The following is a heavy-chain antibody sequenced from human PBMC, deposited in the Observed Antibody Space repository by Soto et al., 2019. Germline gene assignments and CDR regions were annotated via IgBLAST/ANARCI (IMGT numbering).Heavy chain of an antibody. D-gene: IGHD1-1*01. J-gene: IGHJ5*01. CDR3: ASQKTVIRGPLSSKWFDS. CDR2: IYPGDSDT. V-gene: IGHV5-51*01. CDR1: GYTFTDYL. Sequence: PXESLKISWKGYGYTFTDYLVVWVRQMPGKGLELIGLIYPGDSDTRYSPSFQGRVTISADKSISTAFLQWSSLRASDTAMYYCASQKTVIRGPLSSKWFDSWGQGTLVTVSS.